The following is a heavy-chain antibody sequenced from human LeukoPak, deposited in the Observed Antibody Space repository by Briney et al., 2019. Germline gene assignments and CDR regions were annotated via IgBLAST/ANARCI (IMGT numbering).Heavy chain of an antibody. CDR1: GFTFSNYE. V-gene: IGHV3-48*03. CDR2: ISSSGTTI. Sequence: GGSLRLSCAAPGFTFSNYEMDWVRQAPGKGLEWVSYISSSGTTIYADSVKGRFTISRDNAKNSLFLQMSSLRAEDTAVYYCAKELTPNSESSGFDAFEIWGQGTMVTVSS. D-gene: IGHD3-22*01. CDR3: AKELTPNSESSGFDAFEI. J-gene: IGHJ3*02.